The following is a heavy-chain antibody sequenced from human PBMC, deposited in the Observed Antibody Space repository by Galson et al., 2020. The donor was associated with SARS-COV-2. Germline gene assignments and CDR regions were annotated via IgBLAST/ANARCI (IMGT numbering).Heavy chain of an antibody. V-gene: IGHV1-18*01. CDR2: ISATSGNT. CDR3: ARDRAGAPGLGSVDFDV. D-gene: IGHD6-13*01. J-gene: IGHJ5*02. CDR1: GYTFSSFC. Sequence: ASVKVSCKASGYTFSSFCISWVRQAPGQGLEWMGWISATSGNTHSAQKFQGRFTMTTHISTTTAYMELRSLTSDDTAVYYCARDRAGAPGLGSVDFDVWGQGTLVTVSS.